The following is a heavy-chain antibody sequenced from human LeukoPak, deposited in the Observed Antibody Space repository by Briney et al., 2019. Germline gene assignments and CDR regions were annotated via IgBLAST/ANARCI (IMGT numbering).Heavy chain of an antibody. CDR3: ARDLLRGESGSWFEGFDI. Sequence: SQTLSLTCTVSGGSISSGPYYWNWIRQPAGKGLEWIGRISTRGSTNYNTSLKSRLTLSIDTSNNQFSLSLNSVTAADTAIYYCARDLLRGESGSWFEGFDIWGQGTKVTVSS. D-gene: IGHD6-13*01. CDR1: GGSISSGPYY. CDR2: ISTRGST. V-gene: IGHV4-61*02. J-gene: IGHJ3*02.